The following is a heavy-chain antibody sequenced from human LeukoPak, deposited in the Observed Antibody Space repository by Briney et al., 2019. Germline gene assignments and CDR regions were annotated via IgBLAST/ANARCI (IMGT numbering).Heavy chain of an antibody. CDR1: GFTFSSYS. D-gene: IGHD2-15*01. V-gene: IGHV3-48*04. CDR2: ISSGSRTI. CDR3: AREADIVVVVGARGFDY. Sequence: HSGGSLRLSCAASGFTFSSYSMNWVRQAPGKGLEWVSYISSGSRTIFYADSVKGRFTISRDNAKNSLYLQMNSLRAEDTAVYYCAREADIVVVVGARGFDYWGQGTLVTVSS. J-gene: IGHJ4*02.